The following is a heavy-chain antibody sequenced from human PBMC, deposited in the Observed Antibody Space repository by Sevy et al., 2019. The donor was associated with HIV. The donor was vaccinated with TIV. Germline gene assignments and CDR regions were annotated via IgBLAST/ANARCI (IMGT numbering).Heavy chain of an antibody. CDR3: ARDPRMYGDYLLAYFDY. CDR2: IGYDGSNK. D-gene: IGHD2-8*01. V-gene: IGHV3-33*01. Sequence: GGSLRLSCAASGFAPSTYGMHWVRQAPGKGLEWVAVIGYDGSNKYYADSVKGRVSISRDNSRNTLFLQMDSLRAEDTAVYYCARDPRMYGDYLLAYFDYWGQGTLVTVSS. J-gene: IGHJ4*02. CDR1: GFAPSTYG.